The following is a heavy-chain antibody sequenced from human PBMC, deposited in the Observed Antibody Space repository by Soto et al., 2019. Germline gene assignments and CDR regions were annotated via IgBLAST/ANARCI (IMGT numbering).Heavy chain of an antibody. D-gene: IGHD3-3*01. Sequence: ASVKVSCKASGGTFSSYAISWVRQAPGQGLEWMGGIIPIFGTANYAQKFQGRVTITADKSTSTAYMELSSLRSEDTAVYYCARGGATYEAIYYFDYWGQGTLVTVSP. J-gene: IGHJ4*02. CDR1: GGTFSSYA. CDR3: ARGGATYEAIYYFDY. V-gene: IGHV1-69*06. CDR2: IIPIFGTA.